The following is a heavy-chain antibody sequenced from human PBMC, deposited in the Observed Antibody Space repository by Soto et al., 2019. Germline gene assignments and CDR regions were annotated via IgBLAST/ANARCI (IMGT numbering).Heavy chain of an antibody. CDR2: ISTHNGNT. Sequence: DSVKVSCKASVFTSSGISWVRQAPGQRLEWMGWISTHNGNTIYAQKFQGRVIMTMDTSTTTVYMELRSLRPDDTAVYLCAREGILGLFDAYDLWGQGTMVTVSS. D-gene: IGHD3-3*01. CDR3: AREGILGLFDAYDL. V-gene: IGHV1-18*04. CDR1: VFTSSG. J-gene: IGHJ3*01.